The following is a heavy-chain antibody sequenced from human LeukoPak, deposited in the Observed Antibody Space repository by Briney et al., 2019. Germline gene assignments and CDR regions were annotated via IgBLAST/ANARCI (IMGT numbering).Heavy chain of an antibody. CDR3: ARENYDFWSGYLRVFDY. V-gene: IGHV4-59*01. CDR2: IYYSGST. J-gene: IGHJ4*02. D-gene: IGHD3-3*01. CDR1: GGSISSYY. Sequence: SETLSLTCTVSGGSISSYYWSWIRQPPGKGLEWIGYIYYSGSTNYNPSLKSRVTISVDTSKNQFSLKLSSVTAADTAVYYCARENYDFWSGYLRVFDYWGQGTLVTVSS.